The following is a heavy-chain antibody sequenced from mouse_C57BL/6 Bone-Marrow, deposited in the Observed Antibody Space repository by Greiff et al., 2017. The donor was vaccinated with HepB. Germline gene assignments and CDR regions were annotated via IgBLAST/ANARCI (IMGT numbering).Heavy chain of an antibody. D-gene: IGHD1-1*01. J-gene: IGHJ1*03. V-gene: IGHV1-42*01. CDR3: ARPYLLRYPGYFDV. CDR2: INPSTGGT. Sequence: VQLQQSGPELVKPGASVKISCKASGYSFTGYYMNWVKQSPEKSLEWIGEINPSTGGTTYNQKFKAKATLTVDKSSSTAYMQLKSLTSEDSAVYYGARPYLLRYPGYFDVWGTGTTVTVAS. CDR1: GYSFTGYY.